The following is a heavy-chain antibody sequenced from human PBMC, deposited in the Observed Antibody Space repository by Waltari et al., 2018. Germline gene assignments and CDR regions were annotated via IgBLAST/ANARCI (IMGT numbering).Heavy chain of an antibody. J-gene: IGHJ3*02. V-gene: IGHV5-51*03. CDR2: IYPGDSDT. CDR3: ARLRVPAAMGYDAFDI. D-gene: IGHD2-2*01. Sequence: EVQLVQSGAEVKKPGESLKISCKGSGYSFTSYWIGWVRQMPGKGLEWMGIIYPGDSDTRYSPSFQGQVTISADKSISTAYLQWSSLKASDTAMYYCARLRVPAAMGYDAFDIWGQGTMVTVSS. CDR1: GYSFTSYW.